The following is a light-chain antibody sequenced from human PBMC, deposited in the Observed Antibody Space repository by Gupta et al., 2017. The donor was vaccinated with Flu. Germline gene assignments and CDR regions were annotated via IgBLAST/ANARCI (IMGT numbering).Light chain of an antibody. Sequence: EIVMTQSPATLSVSPGERATLSCRASQSVSTNLAWYQQKPGQAPRLLIYGASTRATGIPARFGASGAGTEFTLTISSLQSEDFAVYYCQQYNNWPPVFTFGPGTXVDIK. V-gene: IGKV3-15*01. CDR1: QSVSTN. CDR2: GAS. CDR3: QQYNNWPPVFT. J-gene: IGKJ3*01.